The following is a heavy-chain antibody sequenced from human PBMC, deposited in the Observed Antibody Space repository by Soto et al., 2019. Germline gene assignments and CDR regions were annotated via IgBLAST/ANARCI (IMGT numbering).Heavy chain of an antibody. J-gene: IGHJ4*02. V-gene: IGHV3-48*02. D-gene: IGHD6-19*01. CDR2: ITTGSSNL. CDR3: ATAYSSGWKFDY. Sequence: EVQLVESGGGLAQPGGSLRLSCAASGFTFSSYSMNWVRQAPGKGLEWVSHITTGSSNLYYADSVKGRFTISRDNARNSLYLQMNSLRDEDTAVYYCATAYSSGWKFDYWGQGTLVTVSS. CDR1: GFTFSSYS.